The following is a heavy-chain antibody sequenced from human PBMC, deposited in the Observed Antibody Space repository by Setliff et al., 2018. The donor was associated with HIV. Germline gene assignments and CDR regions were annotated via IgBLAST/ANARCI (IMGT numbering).Heavy chain of an antibody. J-gene: IGHJ5*02. CDR1: GDTFTGYY. D-gene: IGHD6-25*01. V-gene: IGHV1-2*02. CDR2: INPNSGGT. CDR3: AREDQTAGGFDP. Sequence: ASVKVSCKASGDTFTGYYMHWVRQDPGQGLEWMGWINPNSGGTNYAQKFQGKVTMTRDTSISTAYMELSRLRSDDTAVYYCAREDQTAGGFDPWGQGTLVTVSS.